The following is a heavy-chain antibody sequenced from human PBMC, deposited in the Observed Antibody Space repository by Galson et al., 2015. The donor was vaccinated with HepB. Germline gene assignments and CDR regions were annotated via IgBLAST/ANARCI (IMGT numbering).Heavy chain of an antibody. Sequence: SVKVSCKASGYTFSNFAINWVRQAPGQGLEWMGWINTNTGNPTYAQGFTGRFVFSLDTSVSTAFLQVSSLKPEDTAVYFCARNLPPQTTVTTWAFGFWGQGTLVTVSS. CDR3: ARNLPPQTTVTTWAFGF. CDR2: INTNTGNP. J-gene: IGHJ4*02. CDR1: GYTFSNFA. V-gene: IGHV7-4-1*02. D-gene: IGHD4-11*01.